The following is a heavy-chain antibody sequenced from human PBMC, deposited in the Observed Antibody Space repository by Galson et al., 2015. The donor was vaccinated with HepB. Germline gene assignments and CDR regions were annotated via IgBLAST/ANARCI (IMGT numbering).Heavy chain of an antibody. CDR2: IYYSGST. Sequence: LSLTCTVSGGSISSYYWSWIRQPPGKGLEWIGYIYYSGSTNYNPSLKSRVTISVDTSKNQFSLKLSSVTAADTAVYYCARRGEMGSSGWYFAFDIWGQGTMVTVSS. CDR3: ARRGEMGSSGWYFAFDI. CDR1: GGSISSYY. V-gene: IGHV4-59*08. D-gene: IGHD6-19*01. J-gene: IGHJ3*02.